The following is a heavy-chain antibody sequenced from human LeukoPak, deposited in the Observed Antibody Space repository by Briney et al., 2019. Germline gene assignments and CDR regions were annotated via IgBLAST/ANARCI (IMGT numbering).Heavy chain of an antibody. V-gene: IGHV3-23*01. CDR1: GSTSSSYA. D-gene: IGHD3-10*01. CDR3: TREFGRITMVRGKKPDAFDI. J-gene: IGHJ3*02. CDR2: ISGSGGST. Sequence: GGSLRLSCAASGSTSSSYAMSWVRQAPGKGLEWVSAISGSGGSTYYADSVKGRFTISRDNSKNTLYLQMNSLRAEDTAVYYCTREFGRITMVRGKKPDAFDIWGQGTMVTVSS.